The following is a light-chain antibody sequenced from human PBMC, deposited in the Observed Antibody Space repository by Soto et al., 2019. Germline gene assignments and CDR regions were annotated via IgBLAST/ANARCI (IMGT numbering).Light chain of an antibody. V-gene: IGKV3-20*01. J-gene: IGKJ5*01. Sequence: EIVLTQSPGTLSLSPGERATLSCRASQSVSSSYLAWYQQKPGQAPRLLIYGASSRATGIPDRFSGSGSGTDFTLTISRLEPEDFAVYYCQQLNSYPITFGQGTRLEIE. CDR2: GAS. CDR1: QSVSSSY. CDR3: QQLNSYPIT.